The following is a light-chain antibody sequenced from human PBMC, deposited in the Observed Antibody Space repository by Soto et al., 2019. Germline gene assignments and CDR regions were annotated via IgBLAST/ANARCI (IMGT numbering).Light chain of an antibody. CDR2: VAS. J-gene: IGKJ2*01. Sequence: EIVMTQSPATLSVSPGERATLSCRASQSVSSNFAGYQQKPGQAPRLLIYVASTRATGIPARLSGSGSGTELTLTISSLQSEDFAVYYCQQYNKWPLYTFGQGTKLEIK. V-gene: IGKV3-15*01. CDR3: QQYNKWPLYT. CDR1: QSVSSN.